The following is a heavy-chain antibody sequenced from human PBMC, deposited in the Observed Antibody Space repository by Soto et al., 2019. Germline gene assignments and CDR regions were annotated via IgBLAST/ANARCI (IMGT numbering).Heavy chain of an antibody. Sequence: GASVKVSCKASGYTFTSYGISWVRQAPGQGLERMGWISAYNGNTNYAQKLQGRVTMTTDTSTSTAYMELRSLRSDDTAVYYCATDGSGSYFPRTYYYYGMDVWGQGTTVTVSS. CDR2: ISAYNGNT. V-gene: IGHV1-18*01. D-gene: IGHD3-10*01. CDR3: ATDGSGSYFPRTYYYYGMDV. CDR1: GYTFTSYG. J-gene: IGHJ6*02.